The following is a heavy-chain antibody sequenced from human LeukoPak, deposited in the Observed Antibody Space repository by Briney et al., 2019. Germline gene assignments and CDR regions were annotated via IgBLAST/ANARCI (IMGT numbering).Heavy chain of an antibody. V-gene: IGHV5-51*01. CDR3: ARHSLITMVRGVSFYNMDV. D-gene: IGHD3-10*01. CDR2: IYPGDSDT. J-gene: IGHJ6*03. CDR1: GYSFSTYW. Sequence: GESLKISCVGSGYSFSTYWIGWGRQMPGKGLEWMGTIYPGDSDTRYSPSFQGQVTISDDKSISTAYLQWSSVKASDTAMYYCARHSLITMVRGVSFYNMDVWGKGTTVTVSS.